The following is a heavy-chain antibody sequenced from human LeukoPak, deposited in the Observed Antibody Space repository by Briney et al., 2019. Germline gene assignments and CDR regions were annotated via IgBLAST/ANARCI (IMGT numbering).Heavy chain of an antibody. V-gene: IGHV1-46*01. CDR2: INSDSGST. J-gene: IGHJ4*02. Sequence: ASVKVSFKASGYIFTRYYIHWVRQAPGQGLEWMGIINSDSGSTTYAQKFQGRVTVTRDTSTSTVYMELRGLKSEDTAVYYCASDLVVVVGPTLDYWGQGTLVTVSS. CDR3: ASDLVVVVGPTLDY. CDR1: GYIFTRYY. D-gene: IGHD2-15*01.